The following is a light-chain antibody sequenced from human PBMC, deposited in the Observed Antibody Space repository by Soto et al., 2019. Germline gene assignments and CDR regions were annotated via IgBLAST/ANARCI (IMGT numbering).Light chain of an antibody. J-gene: IGKJ3*01. CDR2: GAS. Sequence: EIVMTQSPATLSVSPGERATLSCRASQSVSSNLAWYQQKPGQAPRLLIYGASTRATGIPARFSGSGSGTEFTLTISSLQSEDFAVYYCQQYNNWPPRTFGPGTKVDN. V-gene: IGKV3-15*01. CDR1: QSVSSN. CDR3: QQYNNWPPRT.